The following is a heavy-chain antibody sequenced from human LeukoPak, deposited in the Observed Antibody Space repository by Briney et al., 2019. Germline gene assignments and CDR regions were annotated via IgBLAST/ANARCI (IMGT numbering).Heavy chain of an antibody. D-gene: IGHD3-10*01. CDR2: ISYDGSNK. CDR3: ATSEDTMVRGVTMTYYFHY. V-gene: IGHV3-30*03. J-gene: IGHJ4*02. Sequence: PGGSLRLSCAASGFTFSTYGMHWVRQAPGKGLEWVAVISYDGSNKYYADSVKGRFTISRDNSKNTMYLQMNSLRAEDTAVYYCATSEDTMVRGVTMTYYFHYWGQGTLVTVSS. CDR1: GFTFSTYG.